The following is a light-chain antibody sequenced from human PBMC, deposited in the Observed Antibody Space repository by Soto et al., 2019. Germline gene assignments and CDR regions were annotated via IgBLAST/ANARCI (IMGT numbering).Light chain of an antibody. V-gene: IGLV2-8*01. CDR2: EVT. J-gene: IGLJ2*01. CDR3: CSYTVGDTVV. Sequence: QSVLTQPPSASGSPGQSVTISCTGTTTDVGGYDLVSWYQQHPGKAPKVIIYEVTKRPSGVPDRFFGSKSGSTASLTVSGLQAEDEAVYYCCSYTVGDTVVFGGGTKLPVL. CDR1: TTDVGGYDL.